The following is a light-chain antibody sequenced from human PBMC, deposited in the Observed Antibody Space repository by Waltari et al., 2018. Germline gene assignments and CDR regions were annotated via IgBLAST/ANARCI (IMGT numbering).Light chain of an antibody. J-gene: IGKJ4*01. CDR1: QPINNNF. CDR3: QQYDGSVLT. CDR2: GAS. Sequence: IVLTQSPDTLSVSPGQRAPLSCRASQPINNNFFVWYQQKPGQAPRLLIHGASSRATGFPDRFSGSGSGTDFTLTISSLEPEDVAVYYCQQYDGSVLTFGGGTKVEI. V-gene: IGKV3-20*01.